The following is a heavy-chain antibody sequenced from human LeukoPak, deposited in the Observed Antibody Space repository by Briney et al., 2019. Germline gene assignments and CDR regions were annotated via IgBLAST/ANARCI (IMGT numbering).Heavy chain of an antibody. V-gene: IGHV3-30*02. CDR3: AKGYGSGYYYYGMDV. CDR2: IRYVGSNK. CDR1: GFTFSSYG. Sequence: GGSLRLSCAASGFTFSSYGMHWVRQAPGKGLEWVAFIRYVGSNKYYADSVKGRFTISRDNSKNTLYLQMNSLRAEDAAVYYCAKGYGSGYYYYGMDVWGQGTTVTVSS. D-gene: IGHD3-10*01. J-gene: IGHJ6*02.